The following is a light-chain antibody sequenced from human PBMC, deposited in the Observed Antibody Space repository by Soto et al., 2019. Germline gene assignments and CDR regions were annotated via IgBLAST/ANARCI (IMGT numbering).Light chain of an antibody. CDR3: LQHNSYPWT. CDR2: AAS. V-gene: IGKV1-9*01. J-gene: IGKJ1*01. Sequence: GDRVTITCRASQSISSWLAWYQQKPGKAPKVLMYAASTLQSGVPSRFSGSGSGTEFTLTISSLQPEDFATYYCLQHNSYPWTFGQGTKVDIK. CDR1: QSISSW.